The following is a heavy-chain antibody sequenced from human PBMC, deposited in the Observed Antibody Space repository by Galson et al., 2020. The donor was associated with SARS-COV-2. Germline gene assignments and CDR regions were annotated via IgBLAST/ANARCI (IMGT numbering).Heavy chain of an antibody. CDR3: AKGAAAGTEDLDY. CDR1: GFTFSNYG. CDR2: ISYDGSNK. D-gene: IGHD6-13*01. V-gene: IGHV3-30*18. J-gene: IGHJ4*02. Sequence: TGGSLRLSCVASGFTFSNYGMHWVRQAPGKGLEWVALISYDGSNKYYADFVKGRFAISRDNSKNTLSLQMNSLRAEDTAVYYCAKGAAAGTEDLDYWGQGALVTVSS.